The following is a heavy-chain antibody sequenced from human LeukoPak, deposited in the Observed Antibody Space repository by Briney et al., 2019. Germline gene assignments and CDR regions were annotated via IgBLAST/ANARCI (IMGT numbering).Heavy chain of an antibody. J-gene: IGHJ5*02. D-gene: IGHD3-10*01. CDR3: ARQDVVRGVRPFYWFDP. CDR2: INPDSGGT. Sequence: ASVKVSCKAPGYTFTGYYMHWVRQAPGQGLEWMGWINPDSGGTNYAQKFQGRVTMTRDTSTGTAYMELSSLTSDDTAVYYCARQDVVRGVRPFYWFDPWGQGTLVIVSS. V-gene: IGHV1-2*02. CDR1: GYTFTGYY.